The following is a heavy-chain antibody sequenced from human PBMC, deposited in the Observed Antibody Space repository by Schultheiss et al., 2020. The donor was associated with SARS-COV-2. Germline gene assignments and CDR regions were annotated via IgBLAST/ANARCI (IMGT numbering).Heavy chain of an antibody. J-gene: IGHJ5*02. D-gene: IGHD3-3*01. Sequence: ASVKVSCKASGYTFTSYGVTWVRQAPGQGLEWMGWISPYNGNTNFAQKLQGRVTMTTDTSTSTAYMELRSLRSDDTAVYYCARDITIFGVVTTPGWFDPWGQGTLVTVSS. CDR2: ISPYNGNT. V-gene: IGHV1-18*01. CDR3: ARDITIFGVVTTPGWFDP. CDR1: GYTFTSYG.